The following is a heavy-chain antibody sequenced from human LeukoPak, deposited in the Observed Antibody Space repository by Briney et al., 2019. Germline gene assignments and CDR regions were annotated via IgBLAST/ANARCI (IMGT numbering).Heavy chain of an antibody. V-gene: IGHV4-39*01. CDR3: ARISGQTQDAFDI. Sequence: SETLSLTCTVSGGSIRSSHYYWGWIRQPPGKGLEWIGSIYDSGSTYYNPSLRSRVTISVDTSKNQFSLKLNSVTAADTAVYYCARISGQTQDAFDIWGQGTMVTVSS. CDR1: GGSIRSSHYY. CDR2: IYDSGST. D-gene: IGHD2-15*01. J-gene: IGHJ3*02.